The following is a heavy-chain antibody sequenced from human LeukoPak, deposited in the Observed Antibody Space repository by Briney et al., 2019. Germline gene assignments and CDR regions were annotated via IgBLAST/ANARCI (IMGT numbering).Heavy chain of an antibody. CDR3: ARGPYCGGDCYSDAFDI. D-gene: IGHD2-21*02. J-gene: IGHJ3*02. Sequence: SETLSLTCTVSGGSISSYYWSWIRQPPGKGLEWIGYIYYSGSTNYNPSLKSRVTISVDTSKNQFSLKLSSVIAADTAVYYCARGPYCGGDCYSDAFDIWGQGTMVTVSS. CDR2: IYYSGST. CDR1: GGSISSYY. V-gene: IGHV4-59*01.